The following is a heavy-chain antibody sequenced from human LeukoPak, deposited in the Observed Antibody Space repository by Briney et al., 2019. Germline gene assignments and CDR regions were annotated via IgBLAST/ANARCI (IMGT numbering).Heavy chain of an antibody. CDR3: ARLSGYCSGGSCAGAGYFDY. D-gene: IGHD2-15*01. J-gene: IGHJ4*02. CDR2: IYYSGST. Sequence: SGTLSLTCAVSGDSISSNNWWSWVRQPPGKGLEWIGYIYYSGSTNYNPSLKSRVTISVDTSKNQFSLKLSSVTAADTAVYYCARLSGYCSGGSCAGAGYFDYWGQGTLVTVSS. CDR1: GDSISSNNW. V-gene: IGHV4-4*02.